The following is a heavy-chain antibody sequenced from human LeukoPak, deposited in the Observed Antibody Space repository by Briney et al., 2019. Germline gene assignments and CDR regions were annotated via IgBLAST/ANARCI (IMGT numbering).Heavy chain of an antibody. D-gene: IGHD3-22*01. V-gene: IGHV4-34*01. Sequence: QPSETLSLTCAVYGGSFSGYYWSWIRQPPGKGLEWIGEINHSGSTNYNPSLKSRVTISVDTSKSQFSLKLSSVTAADTAVYYCASAGDSSGYYYDSWFDPWGQGTQVTVSS. CDR2: INHSGST. CDR1: GGSFSGYY. J-gene: IGHJ5*02. CDR3: ASAGDSSGYYYDSWFDP.